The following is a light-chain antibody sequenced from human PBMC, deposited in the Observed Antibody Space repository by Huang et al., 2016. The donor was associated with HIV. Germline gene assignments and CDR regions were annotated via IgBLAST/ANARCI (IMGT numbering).Light chain of an antibody. J-gene: IGKJ1*01. CDR2: WAS. V-gene: IGKV4-1*01. CDR1: QSVLSPSNNRNH. CDR3: QQYYSIPG. Sequence: DIVMTQSPDSLAVSLGERATITCVSSQSVLSPSNNRNHLAWYQQKPRQPPKLLIYWASTREAGVPDRFRGSGSATDFTLTIDNLQAEDVVLYFCQQYYSIPGFGQGTYVEV.